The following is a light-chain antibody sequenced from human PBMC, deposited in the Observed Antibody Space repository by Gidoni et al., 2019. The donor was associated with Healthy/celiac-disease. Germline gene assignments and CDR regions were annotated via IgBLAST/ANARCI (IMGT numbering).Light chain of an antibody. CDR3: QQYGSSLL. V-gene: IGKV3-20*01. CDR2: GAS. J-gene: IGKJ4*01. CDR1: QSVSSSY. Sequence: EIVLTQSPGTLSLSPGERATLSCRASQSVSSSYLAWYQQKPGQAPSLLIYGASSRATGIPDRFSGSGSGTDFTLTISRLEPEDFAVYYCQQYGSSLLFGGGTKVEIK.